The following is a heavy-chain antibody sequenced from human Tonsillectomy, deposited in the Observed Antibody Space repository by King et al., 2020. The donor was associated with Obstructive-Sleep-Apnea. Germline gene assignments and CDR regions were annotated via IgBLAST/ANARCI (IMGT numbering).Heavy chain of an antibody. CDR3: AGSAIEARSFGTYYYYGMDV. Sequence: VQLQESGPGLVKPSETLSLTCNVSGGSISGYYWSWIRQPPGKGLEWIGYIYYSGNTNYNPSLKSRVTISVDMSKSQFSLKLTSVTAADTAVYYCAGSAIEARSFGTYYYYGMDVWGQGTTVTVSS. V-gene: IGHV4-59*08. CDR1: GGSISGYY. CDR2: IYYSGNT. J-gene: IGHJ6*02. D-gene: IGHD6-6*01.